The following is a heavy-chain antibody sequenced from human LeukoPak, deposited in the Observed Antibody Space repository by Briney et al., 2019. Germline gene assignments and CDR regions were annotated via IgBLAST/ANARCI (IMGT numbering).Heavy chain of an antibody. V-gene: IGHV4-59*01. CDR2: IYYSGST. CDR3: ARDRVQFDY. CDR1: GGSISSYY. J-gene: IGHJ4*02. Sequence: KPSETLSLTCTVSGGSISSYYWSWIRQPPGKGLEWIGYIYYSGSTNYNPSLKSRVTISVDTSKNQFSLKLSSVTAADTAVYYCARDRVQFDYWGQGTLVTVSS.